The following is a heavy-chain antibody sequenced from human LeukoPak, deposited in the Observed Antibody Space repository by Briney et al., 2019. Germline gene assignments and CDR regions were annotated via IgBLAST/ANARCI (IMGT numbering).Heavy chain of an antibody. Sequence: PSETLSLTCAVYGGSFSGYYWSWIRQPPGKGLEWIGYIYYSGSTNYNPSLKSRVTISVDTSKNQFSLRLSSVTAADTAVYYCARVKKPDIVVVPAATHYWYFDLWGRGTLVTVSS. J-gene: IGHJ2*01. CDR2: IYYSGST. V-gene: IGHV4-59*01. D-gene: IGHD2-2*01. CDR1: GGSFSGYY. CDR3: ARVKKPDIVVVPAATHYWYFDL.